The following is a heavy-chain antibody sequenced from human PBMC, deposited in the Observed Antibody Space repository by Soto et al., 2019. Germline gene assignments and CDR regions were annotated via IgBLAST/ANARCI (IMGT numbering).Heavy chain of an antibody. J-gene: IGHJ4*02. Sequence: VGSLRLSCAASGFTFSSYGMHWVRQAPGKGLELVAVISYDGSNKYYADSVKGRFTISRDNSKNTLYLQMNSLRAEDTAVYYCAKDRRLYCSSTSCSSPDYGGQCTRFTI. CDR2: ISYDGSNK. D-gene: IGHD2-2*01. CDR3: AKDRRLYCSSTSCSSPDY. CDR1: GFTFSSYG. V-gene: IGHV3-30*18.